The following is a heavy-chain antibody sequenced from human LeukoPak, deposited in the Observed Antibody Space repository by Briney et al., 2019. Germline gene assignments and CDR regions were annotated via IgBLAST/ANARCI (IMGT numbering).Heavy chain of an antibody. V-gene: IGHV4-34*01. Sequence: SETLSLTCAVYGGSFSGYYWSWIRQPPGKGLEWIGEINHSGSTNYNPSLKSRVTISVDTSKNQFSLKLSSVTAADTAVYYCARVSGRFTWYFDLWGRGTLVTVPS. CDR3: ARVSGRFTWYFDL. J-gene: IGHJ2*01. CDR1: GGSFSGYY. CDR2: INHSGST.